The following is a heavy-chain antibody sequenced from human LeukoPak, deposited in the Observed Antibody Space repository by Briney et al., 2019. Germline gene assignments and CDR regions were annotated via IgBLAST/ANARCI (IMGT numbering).Heavy chain of an antibody. CDR3: ATDYYHDSSGYYLFY. CDR2: IIPIFGTA. CDR1: GGTFSSYA. D-gene: IGHD3-22*01. V-gene: IGHV1-69*13. Sequence: GASVKVSCKASGGTFSSYAISWVRQAPGQGLEWMGGIIPIFGTANYAQKFQGRVTITADESTSTAYMELSSLRSEDTAVYYCATDYYHDSSGYYLFYWGQGTLVTVSS. J-gene: IGHJ4*02.